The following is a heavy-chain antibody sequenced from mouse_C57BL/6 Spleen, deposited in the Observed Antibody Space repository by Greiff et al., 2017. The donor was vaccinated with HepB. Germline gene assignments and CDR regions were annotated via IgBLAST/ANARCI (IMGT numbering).Heavy chain of an antibody. J-gene: IGHJ4*01. D-gene: IGHD1-1*01. CDR3: TRWNYGSSDYYAMDY. CDR2: IDPETGGT. CDR1: GYTFTDYE. V-gene: IGHV1-15*01. Sequence: VQLVESGAELVRPGASVTLSCKASGYTFTDYEMHWVKQTPVHGLEWIGAIDPETGGTAYNQKFKGKAILTADKSSSNAYMELRSLTSEDSAVYYCTRWNYGSSDYYAMDYWGQGTSVTVSS.